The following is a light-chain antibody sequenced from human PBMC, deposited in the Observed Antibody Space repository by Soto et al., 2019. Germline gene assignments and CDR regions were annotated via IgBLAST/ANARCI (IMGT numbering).Light chain of an antibody. CDR1: QSLGGN. Sequence: EIVMTQSPATLAQSPGDTATLSCRASQSLGGNLAWYQQKPGQGPRLLIFRASSRATGVPARFSGSGSGTDFTLTISRLEPEDFAVYYCQQYNTSPRTFGQGTKVDIK. CDR3: QQYNTSPRT. V-gene: IGKV3-15*01. J-gene: IGKJ1*01. CDR2: RAS.